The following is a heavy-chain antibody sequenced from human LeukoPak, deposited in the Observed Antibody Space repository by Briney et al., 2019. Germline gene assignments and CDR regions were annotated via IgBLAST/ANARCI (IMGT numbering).Heavy chain of an antibody. J-gene: IGHJ3*02. CDR2: ISSSSSYI. D-gene: IGHD1-14*01. CDR1: GFTFSSYS. Sequence: GGSLRLSCAASGFTFSSYSMNWVRQAPGKGLEWVSSISSSSSYIYYADSVKGRFTISRDNAKNSLYLQMNSLRAEDTAVYYCAGDLPTGLLRAFDIWGQGTMVTVSS. V-gene: IGHV3-21*01. CDR3: AGDLPTGLLRAFDI.